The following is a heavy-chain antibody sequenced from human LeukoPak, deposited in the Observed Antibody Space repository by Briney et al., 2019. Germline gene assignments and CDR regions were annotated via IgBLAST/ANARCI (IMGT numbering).Heavy chain of an antibody. V-gene: IGHV4-59*01. J-gene: IGHJ6*03. D-gene: IGHD4-11*01. CDR3: ARGRVSSSTWYSTYYYFFYMDF. Sequence: SETLSLTCTVSDDSITMYYWTWIRQPPGKGLEWIGYVDHTGSTNFNPSLNGRVSISRDTSNNFFSLRLRSVTAADTAVYFCARGRVSSSTWYSTYYYFFYMDFWGKGTTVTVSS. CDR2: VDHTGST. CDR1: DDSITMYY.